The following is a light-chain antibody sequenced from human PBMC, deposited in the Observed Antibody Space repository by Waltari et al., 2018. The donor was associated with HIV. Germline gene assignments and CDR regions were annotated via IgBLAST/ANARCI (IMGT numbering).Light chain of an antibody. CDR2: EVS. CDR3: SSYTSSSTPYVV. CDR1: SSDVGGYNY. J-gene: IGLJ2*01. Sequence: QSALTQPASVSGSPGQSITISCTGTSSDVGGYNYVSWYQQHPGKAHKLMIYEVSNRPSGVSNRFSGSKSGNTASLTISGLQAEDEADYYCSSYTSSSTPYVVFGGGTKLTVL. V-gene: IGLV2-14*01.